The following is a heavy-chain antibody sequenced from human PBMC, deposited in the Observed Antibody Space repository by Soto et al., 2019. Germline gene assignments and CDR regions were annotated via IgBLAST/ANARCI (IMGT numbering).Heavy chain of an antibody. Sequence: QVQLVQSGAGVKKPGPSGKVSCKASEGTSTTYAISWVRQAPGQGLGWMGGIIPIFGTANYAQKFQGRVTITADESTSTAYMELSSLRSEDTAVYYCARDRHCSGGSCALAYWGQGTLVTVSS. V-gene: IGHV1-69*01. CDR2: IIPIFGTA. D-gene: IGHD2-15*01. CDR3: ARDRHCSGGSCALAY. J-gene: IGHJ4*02. CDR1: EGTSTTYA.